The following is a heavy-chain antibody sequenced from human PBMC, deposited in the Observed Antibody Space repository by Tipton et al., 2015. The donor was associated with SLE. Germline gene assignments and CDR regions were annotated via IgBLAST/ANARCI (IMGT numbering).Heavy chain of an antibody. CDR2: INHSGST. CDR3: ARHGRGSAFFDY. D-gene: IGHD2-2*01. CDR1: GGSFSDYS. J-gene: IGHJ4*02. V-gene: IGHV4-34*01. Sequence: TLSLTCVVYGGSFSDYSWSWIRQSPGKGLEWIGEINHSGSTNYNPSLKSRVTISVDTSKNQFSLKLSSVTAADTAVYYCARHGRGSAFFDYWGQGTLVTVSS.